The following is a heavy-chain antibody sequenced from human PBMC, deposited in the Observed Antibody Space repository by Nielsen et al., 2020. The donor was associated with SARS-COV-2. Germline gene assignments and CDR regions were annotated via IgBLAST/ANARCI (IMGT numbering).Heavy chain of an antibody. CDR1: GFPFDDYA. CDR3: AKDGNSYGYGDAFDI. D-gene: IGHD5-18*01. CDR2: ISWNSGNI. V-gene: IGHV3-9*01. J-gene: IGHJ3*02. Sequence: GGSLRLSCAASGFPFDDYAMHWVRQAPGKGLEWVSGISWNSGNIGYADSVKGRFTISRDNSKNTLYLQMNSLRAEDTAVYYCAKDGNSYGYGDAFDIWGQGTMVTVSS.